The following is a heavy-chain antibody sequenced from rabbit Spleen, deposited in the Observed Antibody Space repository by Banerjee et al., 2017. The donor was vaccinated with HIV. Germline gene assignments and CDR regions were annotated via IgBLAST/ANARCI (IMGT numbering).Heavy chain of an antibody. CDR2: INTVTGKA. J-gene: IGHJ4*01. CDR3: ARGSATMTMVITGYYLKL. CDR1: GFSLINKVV. D-gene: IGHD2-1*01. V-gene: IGHV1S45*01. Sequence: QEQLEESGGGLVKPEGSLALTCRASGFSLINKVVMCWVRQAPGKGLEWIGCINTVTGKAVYASWAKGRFTFSKTSSTTVTLQLNSLTAADTATYFCARGSATMTMVITGYYLKLWGPGTLVTVS.